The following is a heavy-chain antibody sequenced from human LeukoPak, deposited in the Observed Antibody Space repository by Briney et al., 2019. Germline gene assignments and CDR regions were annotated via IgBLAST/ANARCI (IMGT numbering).Heavy chain of an antibody. CDR2: ISAYNGNT. CDR3: ARGVAAAGRPPDPGDY. J-gene: IGHJ4*02. V-gene: IGHV1-18*01. Sequence: GASVKVSCKASGYTFTSYGISWVRQAPGQGLEWMGWISAYNGNTNYAQKLQGRVTMTTDTSTSTAYMELRSLRSEDTAVYYCARGVAAAGRPPDPGDYWGQGTLVTVSS. CDR1: GYTFTSYG. D-gene: IGHD6-13*01.